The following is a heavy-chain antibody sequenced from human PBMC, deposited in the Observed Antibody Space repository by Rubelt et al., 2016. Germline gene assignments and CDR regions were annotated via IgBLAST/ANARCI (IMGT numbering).Heavy chain of an antibody. V-gene: IGHV4-38-2*02. D-gene: IGHD6-19*01. CDR2: IYHSGST. Sequence: QVELQESGPGLVKPSETLSLTCTVSGYSISSGYYWGWIRQPPGKGLAWIGSIYHSGSTYYNPSLKSRVTRPLYTSKNQCALKLSSVTAADTAVYYCARDHSSGWYLEGFFDYWGQGTLVTVSS. CDR3: ARDHSSGWYLEGFFDY. CDR1: GYSISSGYY. J-gene: IGHJ4*02.